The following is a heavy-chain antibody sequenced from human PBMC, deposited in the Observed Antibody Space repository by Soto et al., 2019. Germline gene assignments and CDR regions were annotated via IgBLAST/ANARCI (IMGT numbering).Heavy chain of an antibody. CDR3: ARESGGATATLDYYYFYMDV. Sequence: VQLVQSGAEVKKPGASVKVSCKTSGDSFNDYYIHWVRQAPGQGLEWMGWINPNGGVTKYAQKFRGRVTVTRDPSIRTVYMELSSLRSDDTAVYYCARESGGATATLDYYYFYMDVWGKGTTVTVSS. CDR1: GDSFNDYY. CDR2: INPNGGVT. J-gene: IGHJ6*03. D-gene: IGHD5-12*01. V-gene: IGHV1-2*02.